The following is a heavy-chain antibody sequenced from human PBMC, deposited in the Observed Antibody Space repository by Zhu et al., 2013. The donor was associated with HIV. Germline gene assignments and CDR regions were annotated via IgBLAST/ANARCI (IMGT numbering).Heavy chain of an antibody. CDR2: INPNSGGT. D-gene: IGHD2-2*01. CDR1: GYTFSDYY. CDR3: AREQCSSTTCYQYMDV. Sequence: QVQLVQSGLSEEAGASVKVSCKASGYTFSDYYIHWVRQAPGQGLEWMGWINPNSGGTNFAQKFQGRVTMTRDTSISTAYMELSRLRSDDTAVYYCAREQCSSTTCYQYMDVWGKGTTVTVSS. V-gene: IGHV1-2*02. J-gene: IGHJ6*03.